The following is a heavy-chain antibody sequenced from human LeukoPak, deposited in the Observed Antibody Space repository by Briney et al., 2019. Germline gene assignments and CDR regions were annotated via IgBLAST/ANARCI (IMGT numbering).Heavy chain of an antibody. CDR3: ARETSLAGFASGLGFNY. Sequence: SETLSLTCTVSGGSISSSSYCWGWIRQPPGKGLEWIASMYYSGSAHSNSPLKSRVTTSVDTSKNQFSLKLTSVTAADTATYYCARETSLAGFASGLGFNYWGQGILVTVSS. D-gene: IGHD6-19*01. CDR2: MYYSGSA. CDR1: GGSISSSSYC. J-gene: IGHJ4*02. V-gene: IGHV4-39*07.